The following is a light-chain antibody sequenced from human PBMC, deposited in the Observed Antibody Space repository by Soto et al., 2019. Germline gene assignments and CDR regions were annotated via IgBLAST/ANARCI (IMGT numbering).Light chain of an antibody. Sequence: DIQMTQSPSTLSASVGVRVTITCRASQYISSWLAWYQQKPGTAPRLLIYDTSNLEDGVPSTFSGSGSGTDFTLTVSSLQRDDSATYYCQKYNSAPYAFGQGNKLE. J-gene: IGKJ2*01. CDR1: QYISSW. CDR3: QKYNSAPYA. CDR2: DTS. V-gene: IGKV1-5*01.